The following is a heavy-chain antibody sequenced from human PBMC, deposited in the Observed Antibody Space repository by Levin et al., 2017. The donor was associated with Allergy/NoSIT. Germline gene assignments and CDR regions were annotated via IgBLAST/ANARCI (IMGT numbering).Heavy chain of an antibody. V-gene: IGHV3-7*01. Sequence: PGGSLRLSCAVSGFTFSTYWMNWVRQAPGKGLEWVANIKQDGSEKYYVDSVKGRFTISRDNVKNSLYLQLDSLRAEDTAVYYCAGQNCGGDCSLDYWGQGTLVTVSA. CDR1: GFTFSTYW. D-gene: IGHD2-21*02. J-gene: IGHJ4*02. CDR2: IKQDGSEK. CDR3: AGQNCGGDCSLDY.